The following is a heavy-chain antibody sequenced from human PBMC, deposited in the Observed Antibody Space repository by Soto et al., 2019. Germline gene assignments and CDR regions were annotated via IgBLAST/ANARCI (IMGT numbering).Heavy chain of an antibody. CDR1: GGSISSGGYC. CDR3: ARVPKSNYYDSSGYYLNDY. CDR2: IYYSGST. D-gene: IGHD3-22*01. V-gene: IGHV4-31*03. J-gene: IGHJ4*02. Sequence: SETLSLTCTVSGGSISSGGYCWSWIRQHPGKGLEWIGYIYYSGSTYYNPSLKSRVTISVDTSKNRFSLKLSSVTAADTAVYYCARVPKSNYYDSSGYYLNDYWGQGTLVTVSS.